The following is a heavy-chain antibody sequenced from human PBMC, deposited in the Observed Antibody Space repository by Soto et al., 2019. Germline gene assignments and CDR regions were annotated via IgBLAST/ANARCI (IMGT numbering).Heavy chain of an antibody. J-gene: IGHJ5*02. CDR3: ATHTIPQYCSGGSCYPNWFDP. Sequence: GASVKVSCKASGYTFTRSGISWVRQAPGQGLEWMGGFDPEDGETIYAQKFQGRVTMTEDTSTDTAYMELSSLRSEDTAVYYCATHTIPQYCSGGSCYPNWFDPWGQGTLVTVSS. V-gene: IGHV1-24*01. CDR1: GYTFTRSG. CDR2: FDPEDGET. D-gene: IGHD2-15*01.